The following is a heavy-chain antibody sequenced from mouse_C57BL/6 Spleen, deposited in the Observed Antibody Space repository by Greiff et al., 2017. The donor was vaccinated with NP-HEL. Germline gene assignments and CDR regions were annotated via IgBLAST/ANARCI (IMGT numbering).Heavy chain of an antibody. V-gene: IGHV1-59*01. J-gene: IGHJ3*01. CDR3: AREGDGFAY. CDR2: IDPSDSYT. CDR1: GYTFTSYW. Sequence: QVQLQQPGAELVRPGTSVKLSCKASGYTFTSYWIHWVKQRPGQGLEWIGVIDPSDSYTNYNQKFKGKATLTVDTSSSTAYMQLSSLTSEDSAVYYCAREGDGFAYWGQGTLVTVSA.